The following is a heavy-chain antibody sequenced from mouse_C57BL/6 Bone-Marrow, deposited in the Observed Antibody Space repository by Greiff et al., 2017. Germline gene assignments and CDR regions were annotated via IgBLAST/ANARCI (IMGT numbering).Heavy chain of an antibody. J-gene: IGHJ2*01. D-gene: IGHD1-1*01. CDR1: GFNIKDDY. Sequence: EVQLQQSGAELVRPGASVKLSCTASGFNIKDDYMHWVKQRPEQGLEWIGWIDPENGDTEYASKFQGKATITADTSSNTAYLQLSSLTSEDTAVYYCTRGGTTVVVDYWGQGTTLTVSS. CDR2: IDPENGDT. V-gene: IGHV14-4*01. CDR3: TRGGTTVVVDY.